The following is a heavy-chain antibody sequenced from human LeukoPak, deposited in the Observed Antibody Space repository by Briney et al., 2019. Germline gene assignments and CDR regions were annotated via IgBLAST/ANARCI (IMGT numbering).Heavy chain of an antibody. CDR1: GGSISSSSYY. J-gene: IGHJ4*02. D-gene: IGHD3-10*01. CDR2: IYYSGST. CDR3: ASHAGHYFTMVRGVAFFDY. V-gene: IGHV4-39*01. Sequence: PSETLSLTCTVSGGSISSSSYYWGWIRQPPGKGLEWIGSIYYSGSTYYNPSLKSRVTISVDTSKNQFSLKLSSVTAADTAVYYCASHAGHYFTMVRGVAFFDYWGQGTLVTVSS.